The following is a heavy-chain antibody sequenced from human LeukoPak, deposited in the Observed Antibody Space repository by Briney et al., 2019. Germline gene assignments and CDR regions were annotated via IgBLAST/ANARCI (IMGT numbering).Heavy chain of an antibody. CDR3: ARLGGGYAFFDY. D-gene: IGHD5-12*01. CDR2: IYYSGST. Sequence: KPSETLSLTCTVSGGSISSSSYYWGWIRQPPGKGLEWIGSIYYSGSTYYNPSLKSRVTISVDTSKNQFSLKLSSVTAADTAVYYCARLGGGYAFFDYWGLGTLVTVSS. J-gene: IGHJ4*02. V-gene: IGHV4-39*01. CDR1: GGSISSSSYY.